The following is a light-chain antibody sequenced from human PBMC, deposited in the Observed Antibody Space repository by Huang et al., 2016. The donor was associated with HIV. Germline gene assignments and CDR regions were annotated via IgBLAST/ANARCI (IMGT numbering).Light chain of an antibody. Sequence: EIVLTQSPATLSLSPGERATLSCKARQSVSSSLAWYQQKPGQSPRLLIYDTSNRATGIPARFSGSESGTDFTLTISSLEPEDFAVYYCQQRSNWPLFTFGPGTKVDIK. CDR2: DTS. CDR3: QQRSNWPLFT. V-gene: IGKV3-11*01. CDR1: QSVSSS. J-gene: IGKJ3*01.